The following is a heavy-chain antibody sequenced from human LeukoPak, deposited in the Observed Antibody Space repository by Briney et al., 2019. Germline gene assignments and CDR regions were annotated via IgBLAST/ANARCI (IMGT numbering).Heavy chain of an antibody. J-gene: IGHJ4*02. CDR1: GTSFTSYY. Sequence: KPSETLSLTCGVSGTSFTSYYWSWIRQTPGKGLEWIGEVNHSGYTNMNPSLKSRVTISVDTSKNQFSLMMTSVTAADTAVYFCARMTTGDDYWGQGTLVTVSS. CDR2: VNHSGYT. CDR3: ARMTTGDDY. V-gene: IGHV4-34*01. D-gene: IGHD4-17*01.